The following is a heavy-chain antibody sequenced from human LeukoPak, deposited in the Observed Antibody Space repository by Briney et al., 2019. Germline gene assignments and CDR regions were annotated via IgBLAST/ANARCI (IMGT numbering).Heavy chain of an antibody. Sequence: SETLSLTCTVSGGSISSYYWSWIRQPPGKGLEWIGYIYYTGSTNYNPSLKSRVTISVDTSKNQFSLKLSSVTAADTAVYYCASPHYDYVWGSYRYLGDYWGQGTLVTVSS. J-gene: IGHJ4*02. CDR1: GGSISSYY. D-gene: IGHD3-16*02. CDR2: IYYTGST. V-gene: IGHV4-59*12. CDR3: ASPHYDYVWGSYRYLGDY.